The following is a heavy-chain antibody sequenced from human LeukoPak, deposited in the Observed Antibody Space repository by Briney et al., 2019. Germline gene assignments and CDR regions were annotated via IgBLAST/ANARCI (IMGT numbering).Heavy chain of an antibody. CDR1: GGSFSGYY. J-gene: IGHJ4*02. CDR2: INHSGST. D-gene: IGHD4-23*01. V-gene: IGHV4-34*01. Sequence: SETLSLTCAVYGGSFSGYYWSWIRQPPGKGLEWIGEINHSGSTNYNPSLKSRVTISVDTSKNQFSLKLSSVTAADTAVYYCARADMTTVVYYFHYWGQGTLVTVSS. CDR3: ARADMTTVVYYFHY.